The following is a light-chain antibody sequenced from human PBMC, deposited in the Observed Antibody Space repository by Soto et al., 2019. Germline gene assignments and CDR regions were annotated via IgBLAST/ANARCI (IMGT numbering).Light chain of an antibody. CDR2: DAS. V-gene: IGKV1-27*01. CDR3: QKYSSVPV. CDR1: QGIRNF. Sequence: DIQMTQSPTSLSASVGDRVTITCRASQGIRNFVAWYQQKPGKAPKLLIYDASTLQSGVPSRFSGSGSGTDFTLTINSLQPEDVATYSCQKYSSVPVFGPGTKVDIK. J-gene: IGKJ3*01.